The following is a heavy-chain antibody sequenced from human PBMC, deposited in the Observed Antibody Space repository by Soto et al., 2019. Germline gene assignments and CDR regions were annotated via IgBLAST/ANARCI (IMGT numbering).Heavy chain of an antibody. D-gene: IGHD6-6*01. J-gene: IGHJ6*03. CDR3: ARRSIAARRRGGHYYYYMDV. Sequence: ASVKVSCKASGYTFTSNDINWVRQATGQGLEWMGWMNPNSGNTGYAQKFQGRVTMTRNTSISTAYMELSSLRSEDTAVYYCARRSIAARRRGGHYYYYMDVWGKGTTVTVSS. V-gene: IGHV1-8*01. CDR2: MNPNSGNT. CDR1: GYTFTSND.